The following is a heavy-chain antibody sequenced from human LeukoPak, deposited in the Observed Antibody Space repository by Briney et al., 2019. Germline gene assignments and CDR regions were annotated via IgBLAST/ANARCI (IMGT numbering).Heavy chain of an antibody. CDR3: ARGPTVDYDILTGYYHFNS. CDR2: INHSGST. D-gene: IGHD3-9*01. Sequence: SETLSLTCTVSGGSISSGGYYWSWIRQPPRKGMEWIGEINHSGSTNYDPSLKSRVTISIDTSKNQFSLKLSSVTAADTAVYYCARGPTVDYDILTGYYHFNSWGQGTLVTVSS. CDR1: GGSISSGGYY. J-gene: IGHJ5*02. V-gene: IGHV4-39*07.